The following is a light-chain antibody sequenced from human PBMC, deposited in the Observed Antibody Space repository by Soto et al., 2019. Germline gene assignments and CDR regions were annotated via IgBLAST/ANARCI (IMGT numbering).Light chain of an antibody. CDR3: HQYHHCPPYT. CDR1: QSVDTN. CDR2: GAS. J-gene: IGKJ2*01. Sequence: ETVMTQSPATLSVSPGERATLSCRASQSVDTNLAWYQQKPGQAPRLLIYGASTRATDIPARFSGSGSGTEFTLTITSLQSEDFAVYYCHQYHHCPPYTFAQGTKLEIK. V-gene: IGKV3-15*01.